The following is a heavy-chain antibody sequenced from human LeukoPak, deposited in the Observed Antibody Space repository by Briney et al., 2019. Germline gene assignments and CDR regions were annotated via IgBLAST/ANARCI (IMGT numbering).Heavy chain of an antibody. D-gene: IGHD4-17*01. Sequence: PGGSLRLSCAASGFTFSTYAMSWVRQAPGKGLEWVSLIGGSDDSTYYADSVKGRFTISRDNSQNTLYLQMNSLRAEDTALYYCARDGAYTLYWGQGTLVTVSS. J-gene: IGHJ4*02. V-gene: IGHV3-23*01. CDR3: ARDGAYTLY. CDR1: GFTFSTYA. CDR2: IGGSDDST.